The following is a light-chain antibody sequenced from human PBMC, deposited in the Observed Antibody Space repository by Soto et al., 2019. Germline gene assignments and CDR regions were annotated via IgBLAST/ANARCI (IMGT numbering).Light chain of an antibody. J-gene: IGKJ1*01. CDR2: KAS. CDR3: QQYIGYPWT. CDR1: QGLSGW. Sequence: DIQMTQSPSTLSASVGDRVTITCRASQGLSGWLAWFQQKPGRAPKLLIYKASILQSGVPSRFSGSGSGTDFTLTISSLQPDDFATYYCQQYIGYPWTFGQGTNVEIK. V-gene: IGKV1-5*03.